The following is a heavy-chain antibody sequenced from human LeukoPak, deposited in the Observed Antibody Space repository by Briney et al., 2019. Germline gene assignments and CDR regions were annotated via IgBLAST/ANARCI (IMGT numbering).Heavy chain of an antibody. CDR2: IYSGGST. CDR3: ARHGDSILYYFDY. Sequence: GGSLRLSCAASGFTVSSNYMSWVRQAPGKGLEWVSVIYSGGSTYYADSVKGRFTISRDNSKNTLYLQMNSLRAEDTAVYYCARHGDSILYYFDYWGQGTLVTVSS. CDR1: GFTVSSNY. D-gene: IGHD4-17*01. V-gene: IGHV3-66*04. J-gene: IGHJ4*02.